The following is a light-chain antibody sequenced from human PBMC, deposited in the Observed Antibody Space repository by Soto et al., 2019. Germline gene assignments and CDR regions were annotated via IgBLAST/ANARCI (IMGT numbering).Light chain of an antibody. CDR2: GAS. CDR3: QTYNTAPTWT. V-gene: IGKV1-27*01. CDR1: QGIANN. J-gene: IGKJ1*01. Sequence: DIQMTQSPSSLSASLGDSVSITCRANQGIANNLAWYQQKPGKVPKLLIYGASSLHSGAPSRFSGSGSETEFTLTISGLQPEDVATYSCQTYNTAPTWTFGQGTKVEIK.